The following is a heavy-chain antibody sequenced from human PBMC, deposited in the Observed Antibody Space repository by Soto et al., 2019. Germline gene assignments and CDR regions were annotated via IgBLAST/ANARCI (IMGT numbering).Heavy chain of an antibody. V-gene: IGHV4-59*01. CDR1: GGSISSYY. Sequence: SETLSLTCTVSGGSISSYYWSWIRQPLGKGLEWIGYIYYSGSTNYNPSLKSRVTISVDTSKNQFSLKLSSVTAADTAVYYCARGGVGATRPYAFDIWGQGTMVTVSS. CDR2: IYYSGST. J-gene: IGHJ3*02. CDR3: ARGGVGATRPYAFDI. D-gene: IGHD1-26*01.